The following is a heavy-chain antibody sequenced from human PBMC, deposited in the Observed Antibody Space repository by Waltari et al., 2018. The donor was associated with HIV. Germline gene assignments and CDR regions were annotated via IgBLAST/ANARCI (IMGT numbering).Heavy chain of an antibody. CDR1: GGSFSGYY. D-gene: IGHD3-22*01. Sequence: QVQLQPWGAGLLKPSETLSLTCAVHGGSFSGYYWSWIRQPPGKGLEWIGEINHSGSTNYNPSLKSRVTISVDTSKNQFSLKLSSVTAADTAVYYCARGGEITMIVFDLWGRGTLVTVSS. CDR3: ARGGEITMIVFDL. CDR2: INHSGST. J-gene: IGHJ2*01. V-gene: IGHV4-34*01.